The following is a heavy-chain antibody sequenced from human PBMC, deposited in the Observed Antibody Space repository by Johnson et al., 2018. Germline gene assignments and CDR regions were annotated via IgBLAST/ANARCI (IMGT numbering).Heavy chain of an antibody. J-gene: IGHJ1*01. V-gene: IGHV3-30-3*01. CDR3: AKELYYSDSSDGGYFQH. CDR1: GFTFSSYA. CDR2: ISYDGSNK. D-gene: IGHD3-22*01. Sequence: QVQLVQSGGGVVQPGRSLRLSCAASGFTFSSYAMHWVRQAPGKGLEWVAVISYDGSNKYYADSVKGRFTISRDNSKNTLYLQMNSLRAEDTASDYCAKELYYSDSSDGGYFQHWGQGTLVTVSS.